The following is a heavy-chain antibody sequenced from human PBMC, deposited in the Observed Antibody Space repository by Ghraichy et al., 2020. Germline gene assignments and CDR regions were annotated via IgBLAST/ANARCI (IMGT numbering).Heavy chain of an antibody. Sequence: SCAASGFTVSSNYMSWVRQAPGKGLEWVSVIYSGGSTYYTDSVKGRFTISRDNSKNTLYLQMNSLRAEDTAVYYCARNVKQLVFDYWGQGTLVTVSS. CDR1: GFTVSSNY. CDR2: IYSGGST. V-gene: IGHV3-66*02. J-gene: IGHJ4*02. D-gene: IGHD6-6*01. CDR3: ARNVKQLVFDY.